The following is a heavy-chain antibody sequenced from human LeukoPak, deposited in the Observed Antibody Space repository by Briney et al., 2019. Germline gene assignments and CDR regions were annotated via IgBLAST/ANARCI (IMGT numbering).Heavy chain of an antibody. CDR1: GFSLSTSGVG. CDR2: IYWDDDK. Sequence: SGPTLVKPTQTLTLTCTLSGFSLSTSGVGVGWIRQPPGKALEWLALIYWDDDKRYSPSLKSRLTITKDTSKNQVVLTMTNMDPVDTATYYCAHNYGSGSYYAHYFDYSGQGTLVTVSS. V-gene: IGHV2-5*02. D-gene: IGHD3-10*01. J-gene: IGHJ4*02. CDR3: AHNYGSGSYYAHYFDY.